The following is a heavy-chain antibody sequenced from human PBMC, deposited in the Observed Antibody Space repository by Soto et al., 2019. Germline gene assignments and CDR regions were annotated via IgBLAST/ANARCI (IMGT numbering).Heavy chain of an antibody. J-gene: IGHJ4*02. CDR3: ARAPGGSYYSFDY. V-gene: IGHV1-3*01. Sequence: ASVKVSCKASGYTFTSYAMHWVRQAPGQRLEWMGWINAGNGNTKYSQKFQGRVTITRDTSASTAYMELSSLRSEDTAVYYCARAPGGSYYSFDYWGQGTLVTVSS. CDR1: GYTFTSYA. CDR2: INAGNGNT. D-gene: IGHD1-26*01.